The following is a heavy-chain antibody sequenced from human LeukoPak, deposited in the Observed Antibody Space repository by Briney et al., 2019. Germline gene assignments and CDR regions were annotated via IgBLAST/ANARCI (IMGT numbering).Heavy chain of an antibody. CDR3: ASRGYSYGYE. Sequence: SETLSLTCAVYGGSFSGYYWSWIRQPPGKGLEWIGEINHSGSTNYNPSLKSRVTISVDTSKNQFSLKLSSVTAADTAVYYCASRGYSYGYEWGQGTLVTVSS. CDR1: GGSFSGYY. J-gene: IGHJ4*02. V-gene: IGHV4-34*01. CDR2: INHSGST. D-gene: IGHD5-18*01.